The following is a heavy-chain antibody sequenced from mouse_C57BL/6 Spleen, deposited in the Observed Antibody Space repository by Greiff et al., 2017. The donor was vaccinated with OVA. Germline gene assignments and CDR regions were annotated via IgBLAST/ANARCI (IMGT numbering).Heavy chain of an antibody. CDR2: IDPETGGT. J-gene: IGHJ4*01. V-gene: IGHV1-15*01. Sequence: QVQLQQSGAELVRPGASVTLSCKASGYTFTDYEMHWVKQTPVHGLEWIGAIDPETGGTAYNQKFKGKAILTADKSSSTAYMELRSLTSEDSAVYYCTRLNYYGSSSLYYAMDDWGQGTSVTVSS. D-gene: IGHD1-1*01. CDR3: TRLNYYGSSSLYYAMDD. CDR1: GYTFTDYE.